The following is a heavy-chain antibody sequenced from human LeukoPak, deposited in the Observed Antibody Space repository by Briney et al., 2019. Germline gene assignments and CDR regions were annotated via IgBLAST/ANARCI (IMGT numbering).Heavy chain of an antibody. V-gene: IGHV4-61*01. CDR1: GYSISSGYY. Sequence: SETLSLTCTVSGYSISSGYYWGWIRQPPGKGLEWIGYIYYSGSTNYNPSLKSRVTISVDTSKNQFSLKLSSVTAADTAVYYCARAGYYYDSSRPLDYWGQGTLVTVSS. J-gene: IGHJ4*02. CDR3: ARAGYYYDSSRPLDY. CDR2: IYYSGST. D-gene: IGHD3-22*01.